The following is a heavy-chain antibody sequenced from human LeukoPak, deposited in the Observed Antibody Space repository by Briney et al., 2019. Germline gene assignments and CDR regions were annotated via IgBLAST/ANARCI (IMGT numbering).Heavy chain of an antibody. V-gene: IGHV1-69*13. D-gene: IGHD4-17*01. CDR3: ARGGNDYSEYGTPGYFDY. J-gene: IGHJ4*02. CDR2: IIPIFGTA. Sequence: GASVKVSCKASRGTFSSYAISWVRQAPGQGLEWMGGIIPIFGTANYAQKFQGRVTISADESTSTAYMELSSLRSEDTAVYYCARGGNDYSEYGTPGYFDYWGQGTLVTVSS. CDR1: RGTFSSYA.